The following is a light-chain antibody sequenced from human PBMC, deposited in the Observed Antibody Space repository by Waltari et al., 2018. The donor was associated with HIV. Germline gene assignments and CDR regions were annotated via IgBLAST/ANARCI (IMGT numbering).Light chain of an antibody. Sequence: QSALTQPASVSGSPGQSITISCTGTINDVGGYKYVSWYQHRPGKAPKLIIYQVTNRPSGVSDLCSGSKSGNTASLTISGLQAEDEADYYCSSFTISSTLDFGTGTKVTVI. CDR3: SSFTISSTLD. CDR1: INDVGGYKY. CDR2: QVT. V-gene: IGLV2-14*01. J-gene: IGLJ1*01.